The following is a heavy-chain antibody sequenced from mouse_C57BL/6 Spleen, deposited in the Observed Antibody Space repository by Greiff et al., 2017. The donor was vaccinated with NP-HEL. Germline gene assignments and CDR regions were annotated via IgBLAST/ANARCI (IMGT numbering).Heavy chain of an antibody. CDR3: ARWELRFSWFAY. V-gene: IGHV1-82*01. J-gene: IGHJ3*01. Sequence: QVQLQQSGPELVKPGASVKISCKASGYAFSSSWMNWVKQRPGKGLEWIGRIYPGDGDTNYNGKFKGKATLTADKSSSTAYMQRSSLTSEDSAVYCCARWELRFSWFAYWGQGTLVTVSA. CDR2: IYPGDGDT. D-gene: IGHD3-2*02. CDR1: GYAFSSSW.